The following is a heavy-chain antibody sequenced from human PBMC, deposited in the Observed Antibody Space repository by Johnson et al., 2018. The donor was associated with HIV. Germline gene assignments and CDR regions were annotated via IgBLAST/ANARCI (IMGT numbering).Heavy chain of an antibody. Sequence: QVQLVESGGGVVQPGRSLRLSCAASGFTFSSYAMHWVRQAPGQGLEWVAVISYDGSNKYYADSVKGRFTISRDNDKSSVYMQMKNLRAEHTSFYYCARRDSGSLSFDLWGQGTMVTVSS. CDR1: GFTFSSYA. CDR2: ISYDGSNK. J-gene: IGHJ3*01. D-gene: IGHD1-26*01. CDR3: ARRDSGSLSFDL. V-gene: IGHV3-30-3*01.